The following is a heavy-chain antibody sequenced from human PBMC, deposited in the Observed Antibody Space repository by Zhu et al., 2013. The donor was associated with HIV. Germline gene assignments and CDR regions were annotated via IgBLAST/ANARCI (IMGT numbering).Heavy chain of an antibody. Sequence: QVQLVQSGAEVKKPGASVKVSCKASGYTFTGYYMHWVRQAPGQGLEWMGWINPNSGGTNYAQKFQGWVTMTRDTSISTAYMELSRLRSDDTAVYYCARGLEAFWGGGWFDPWGPGEPWVTVSS. D-gene: IGHD3-16*01. J-gene: IGHJ5*02. CDR1: GYTFTGYY. V-gene: IGHV1-2*04. CDR3: ARGLEAFWGGGWFDP. CDR2: INPNSGGT.